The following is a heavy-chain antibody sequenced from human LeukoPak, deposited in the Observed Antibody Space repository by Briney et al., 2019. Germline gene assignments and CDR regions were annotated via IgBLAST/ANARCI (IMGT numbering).Heavy chain of an antibody. V-gene: IGHV4-38-2*02. Sequence: SETLSLTCTVSGYSISSGYYWGWIRQPLGKGLEWIGSFYHSGSTYYNPSLKSRVTISLDTSKNQFSLKLSSVTAADTAVYYCARGWSAVAGTGWFDPWGQGTLVTVSS. CDR3: ARGWSAVAGTGWFDP. D-gene: IGHD6-19*01. J-gene: IGHJ5*02. CDR1: GYSISSGYY. CDR2: FYHSGST.